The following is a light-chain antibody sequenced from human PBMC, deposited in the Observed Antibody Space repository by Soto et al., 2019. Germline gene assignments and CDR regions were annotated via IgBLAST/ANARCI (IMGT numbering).Light chain of an antibody. CDR3: QQYNTH. CDR1: QSISSY. CDR2: KAS. V-gene: IGKV1-5*03. Sequence: DIQMTQSPSTLSESVGDRVTITCRASQSISSYLAWYQQKPGKAPKLLIYKASSLESGVPSRFSGSGSGTEFTLTISSLQPDDSATYYCQQYNTHFGGGTKVDIK. J-gene: IGKJ4*01.